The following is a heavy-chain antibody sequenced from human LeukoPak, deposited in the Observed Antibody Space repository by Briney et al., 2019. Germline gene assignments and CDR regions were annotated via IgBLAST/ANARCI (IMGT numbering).Heavy chain of an antibody. CDR3: AKRADSSAHSFDY. D-gene: IGHD3-22*01. CDR1: GFTFSSYS. Sequence: GGSLRLSCAASGFTFSSYSMNWVRQAPGKGLEWVSSISSGSSYIYYADSVKGRFTISRDNAKNSLYLQMDSLRVEDTAVYYCAKRADSSAHSFDYWGQGTLVTVSS. J-gene: IGHJ4*02. V-gene: IGHV3-21*01. CDR2: ISSGSSYI.